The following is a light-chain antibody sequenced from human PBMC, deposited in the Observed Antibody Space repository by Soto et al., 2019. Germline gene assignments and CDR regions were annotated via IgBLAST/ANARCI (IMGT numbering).Light chain of an antibody. CDR2: WAT. J-gene: IGKJ4*01. CDR1: QIFFYKSHNKNF. Sequence: DSVMTQSPASLALSLGERATMNCKSSQIFFYKSHNKNFLAWYQQKPGQPPRLLIYWATTRFSGVPDRCSGSGSGTDFTLTINSLQAEDVAVYYCQQYYNTPVTFGGGTKVDIK. CDR3: QQYYNTPVT. V-gene: IGKV4-1*01.